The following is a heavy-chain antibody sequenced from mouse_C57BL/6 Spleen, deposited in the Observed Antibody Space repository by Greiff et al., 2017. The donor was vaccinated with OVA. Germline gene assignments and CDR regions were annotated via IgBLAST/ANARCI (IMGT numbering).Heavy chain of an antibody. J-gene: IGHJ4*01. D-gene: IGHD4-1*01. CDR3: ARGDWGDY. CDR1: GYTFTSYW. CDR2: IYPSDSET. Sequence: QVQLKESGAELVRPGSSVKLSCKASGYTFTSYWMDWVKQRPGQGLEWIGNIYPSDSETHYNQKFKDKATLTVDKSSSTAYMQLSSLTSEDSAVYYCARGDWGDYWGQGTSVTVSS. V-gene: IGHV1-61*01.